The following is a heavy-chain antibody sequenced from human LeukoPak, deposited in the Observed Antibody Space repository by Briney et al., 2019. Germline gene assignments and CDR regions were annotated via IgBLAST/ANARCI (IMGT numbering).Heavy chain of an antibody. CDR3: ARDSYYYDSSGYRPPYGMDV. D-gene: IGHD3-22*01. CDR2: IWYDGSNK. CDR1: GFTFSSYG. J-gene: IGHJ6*02. V-gene: IGHV3-33*01. Sequence: SGGSLRLSCAASGFTFSSYGMHWVRQAPGKGLEWVAVIWYDGSNKYYADSVKGRFTISRDNSKNTLYLQMNSLRAEDTAVYYCARDSYYYDSSGYRPPYGMDVWGQGTTVTVSS.